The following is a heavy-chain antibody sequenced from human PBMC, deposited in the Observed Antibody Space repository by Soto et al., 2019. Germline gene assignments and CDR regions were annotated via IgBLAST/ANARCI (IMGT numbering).Heavy chain of an antibody. CDR3: ARLGGYYQSIDT. J-gene: IGHJ5*02. Sequence: TLSLTCTVSGGSISSGGYYWSWIRQHPGKGLEWIGCIYYSGNTYYNPSLKRRFSISVDTSKNQFSLKLTSVTAADTAVYYCARLGGYYQSIDTWGQGTLVTVSS. D-gene: IGHD3-22*01. V-gene: IGHV4-31*03. CDR1: GGSISSGGYY. CDR2: IYYSGNT.